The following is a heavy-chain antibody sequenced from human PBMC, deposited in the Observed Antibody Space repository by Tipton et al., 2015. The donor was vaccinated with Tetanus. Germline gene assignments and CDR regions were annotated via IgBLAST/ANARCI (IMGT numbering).Heavy chain of an antibody. Sequence: SLRLSCAASGFTFSSYAMHWVRQAPGKGLEWVAVISYDGSNKYYADSVRGRFTISRDNSKNTLYLQMNSLRAEDTAVYYCARDGARDLNFGWLAPSWYFDLWGRGTLVTVSS. CDR3: ARDGARDLNFGWLAPSWYFDL. D-gene: IGHD3-9*01. CDR1: GFTFSSYA. J-gene: IGHJ2*01. CDR2: ISYDGSNK. V-gene: IGHV3-30-3*01.